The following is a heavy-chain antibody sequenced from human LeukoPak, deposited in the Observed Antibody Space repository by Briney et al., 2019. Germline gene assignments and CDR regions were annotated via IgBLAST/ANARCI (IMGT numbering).Heavy chain of an antibody. J-gene: IGHJ3*02. CDR1: GFTFDDYA. CDR2: ISWNSGSI. V-gene: IGHV3-9*01. D-gene: IGHD6-19*01. CDR3: AKDNRGYSSGWYSAFDI. Sequence: GGSLRLSCAASGFTFDDYAMHWVRQAPGKGLEWVSGISWNSGSIGYADSVKGRFTISRDNAKNSLYLQMNSLRAEDTALYYCAKDNRGYSSGWYSAFDIWGQGTMVTVSS.